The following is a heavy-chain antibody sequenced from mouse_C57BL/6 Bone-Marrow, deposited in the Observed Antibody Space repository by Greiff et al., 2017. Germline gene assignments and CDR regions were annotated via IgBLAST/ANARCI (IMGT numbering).Heavy chain of an antibody. CDR3: AIRLYYCYAMDY. V-gene: IGHV1-74*01. CDR2: IHPSDSDT. Sequence: QVQLQQPGAELVKPGASVKVSCKASGYTFTSYWMHWVKQRPGQGLEWIGRIHPSDSDTNYNQKFKGKATLTVDKSSSTAYMQRLSLTSEDSAVYYCAIRLYYCYAMDYWGQGTSVTVSS. D-gene: IGHD2-1*01. J-gene: IGHJ4*01. CDR1: GYTFTSYW.